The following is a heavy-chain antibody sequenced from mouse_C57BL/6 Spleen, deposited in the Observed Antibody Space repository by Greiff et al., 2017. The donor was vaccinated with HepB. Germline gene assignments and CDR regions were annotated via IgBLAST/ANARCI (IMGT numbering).Heavy chain of an antibody. CDR3: ARGYYDNYYAIDY. V-gene: IGHV1-82*01. J-gene: IGHJ4*01. Sequence: QVQLQQSGPELVKPGASVKISCTASGYAFSSSWMNWVKQRPGKGLEWIGRIYPGDGDTNYNEKFKVKATLTADKSSSPASMQFSSLTSEDSAVYFCARGYYDNYYAIDYWGQGTSVTVSS. CDR2: IYPGDGDT. D-gene: IGHD2-4*01. CDR1: GYAFSSSW.